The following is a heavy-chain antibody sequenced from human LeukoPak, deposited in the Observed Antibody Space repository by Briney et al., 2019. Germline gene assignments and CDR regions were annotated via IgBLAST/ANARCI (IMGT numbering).Heavy chain of an antibody. Sequence: PGGTLRLSRVASILPIADFATHWARQAPGKGLECVSLLSGDGVSTFYADSVKRRFSISRDNIKNSLYLEMNSLRTEDAAMYYCAKESGKFDYWGQGTLVAVSS. CDR3: AKESGKFDY. CDR1: ILPIADFA. V-gene: IGHV3-43*02. CDR2: LSGDGVST. J-gene: IGHJ4*02.